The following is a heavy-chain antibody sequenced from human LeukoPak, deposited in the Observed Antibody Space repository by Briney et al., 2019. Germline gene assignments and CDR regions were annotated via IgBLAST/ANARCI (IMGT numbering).Heavy chain of an antibody. CDR3: ARTRRGYFDY. Sequence: PSETLSLTCAVYGGSFSGYYWSWIRQPPGKGLEWNGEINHSGSTNYNPSLKSRVTISVDTSKNQFSLKLSSVTAEDTAVYYCARTRRGYFDYWGQGTLVTVSS. V-gene: IGHV4-34*01. CDR1: GGSFSGYY. CDR2: INHSGST. J-gene: IGHJ4*02.